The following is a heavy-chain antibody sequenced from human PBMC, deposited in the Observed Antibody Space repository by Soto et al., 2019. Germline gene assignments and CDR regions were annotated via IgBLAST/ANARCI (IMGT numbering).Heavy chain of an antibody. J-gene: IGHJ6*02. CDR2: IIPMFGTT. CDR3: ARGVVPAAGAAPHYFHYVWTS. D-gene: IGHD2-2*01. Sequence: QVQLLQSGPEVKKPGSSVKVSCKTSGDTFKKFAISWVRQAPGQGPEWMGGIIPMFGTTKYTQKFQGRVTFTADKSTGTAYMELTSLMSEDTATYFCARGVVPAAGAAPHYFHYVWTSGAKGPRSPSP. V-gene: IGHV1-69*06. CDR1: GDTFKKFA.